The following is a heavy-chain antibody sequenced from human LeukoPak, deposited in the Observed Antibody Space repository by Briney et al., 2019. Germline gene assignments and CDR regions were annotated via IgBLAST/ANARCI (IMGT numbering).Heavy chain of an antibody. CDR1: GFTVSSNY. J-gene: IGHJ6*02. CDR2: IYSGGST. D-gene: IGHD5-12*01. CDR3: ARGGYRGYDGVYGMDV. V-gene: IGHV3-66*01. Sequence: GGSLRLSCAASGFTVSSNYMSWVRQGPGKGLEWVSVIYSGGSTYYADSVKGRFTISRDNSKKTLYLQMKSLRAEDTAVYYCARGGYRGYDGVYGMDVWGQGTLVTVSS.